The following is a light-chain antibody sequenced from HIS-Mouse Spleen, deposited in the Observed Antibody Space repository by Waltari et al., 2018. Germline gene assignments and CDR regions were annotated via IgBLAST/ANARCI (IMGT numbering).Light chain of an antibody. Sequence: SYELTQPSSVSVSPGQTARTTCSGDVLAKQYARWFQQKQGQAPVLVIYKDSERPSGIPERFSGSSSGTTVTLTISGAQVEDEADYYCYSAADNNLGVFGGGTKLTVL. J-gene: IGLJ3*02. CDR2: KDS. V-gene: IGLV3-27*01. CDR1: VLAKQY. CDR3: YSAADNNLGV.